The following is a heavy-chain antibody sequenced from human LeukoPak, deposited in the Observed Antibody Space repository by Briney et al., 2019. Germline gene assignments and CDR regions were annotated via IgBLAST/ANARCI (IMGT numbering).Heavy chain of an antibody. CDR3: AIPGIAVASSIFSAFDI. V-gene: IGHV1-2*02. CDR2: INPNSGGT. CDR1: GYTFTGYY. D-gene: IGHD6-19*01. J-gene: IGHJ3*02. Sequence: ASVKVSCKASGYTFTGYYMHWVRQAPGQGLEWMGWINPNSGGTNYAQKFQGRVTMTRDTSISTAYMELSRLRSDDTAVYYCAIPGIAVASSIFSAFDIWGQGTMVTVSS.